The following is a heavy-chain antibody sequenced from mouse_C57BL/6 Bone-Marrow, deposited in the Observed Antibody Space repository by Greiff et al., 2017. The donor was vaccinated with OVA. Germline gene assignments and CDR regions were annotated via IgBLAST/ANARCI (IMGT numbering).Heavy chain of an antibody. CDR3: AKNPYYYGSSTGYFDV. Sequence: VKLVESGPGLVQPSQSLSITCTVSGFSLTSYGVHWVRQPPGKGLEWLGVIWSGGSTDYNAAFISRLSISKDNSKSQVFFKMNSLQADDTAIYYCAKNPYYYGSSTGYFDVWGTGTTVTVSS. CDR1: GFSLTSYG. D-gene: IGHD1-1*01. J-gene: IGHJ1*03. CDR2: IWSGGST. V-gene: IGHV2-4*01.